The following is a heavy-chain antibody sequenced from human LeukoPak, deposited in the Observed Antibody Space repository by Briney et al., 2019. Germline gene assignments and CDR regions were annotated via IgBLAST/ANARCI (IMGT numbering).Heavy chain of an antibody. Sequence: ASVKVSCKASGYTFTSYGISWVRQAPGQGLEWMGGIMPMFGKANYAQKFQGRVTTTADKATSTAYMELSSLRSEDTAVYYCAGGRTDIVVVPATLRNYYFDYWGQGTLVTVSS. J-gene: IGHJ4*02. CDR3: AGGRTDIVVVPATLRNYYFDY. V-gene: IGHV1-69*06. CDR2: IMPMFGKA. CDR1: GYTFTSYG. D-gene: IGHD2-2*01.